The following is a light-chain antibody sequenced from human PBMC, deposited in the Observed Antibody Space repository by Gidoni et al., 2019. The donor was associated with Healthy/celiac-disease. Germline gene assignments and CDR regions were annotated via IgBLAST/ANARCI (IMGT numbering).Light chain of an antibody. J-gene: IGLJ2*01. CDR3: SSYAGSNNYVV. CDR2: EVS. Sequence: QSALTQPPSESGAPGHSVTLSCTGTSSDVGGYNYVSWYQQHPGNAPQLMIYEVSKRPSGVPDRFSGSKSGNTASLTVSGLQAEDEADYYCSSYAGSNNYVVFGGGTKLTVL. V-gene: IGLV2-8*01. CDR1: SSDVGGYNY.